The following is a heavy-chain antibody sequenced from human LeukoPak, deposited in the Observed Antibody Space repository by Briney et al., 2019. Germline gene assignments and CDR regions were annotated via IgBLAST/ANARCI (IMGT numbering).Heavy chain of an antibody. V-gene: IGHV3-48*03. CDR3: ARDLWFGESTGYMDV. CDR1: GFTFSSYE. D-gene: IGHD3-10*01. CDR2: ISSSGSTI. J-gene: IGHJ6*03. Sequence: GGSLRLSCAASGFTFSSYEMNWVRQAPGKGLEWVSYISSSGSTIYYADSVKGRFTISRDNAKNSLYLQMNSLRAEDTAVYYCARDLWFGESTGYMDVWGKGTTVTISS.